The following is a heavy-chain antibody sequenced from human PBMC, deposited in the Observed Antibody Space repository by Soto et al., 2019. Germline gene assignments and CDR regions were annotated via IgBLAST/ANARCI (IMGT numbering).Heavy chain of an antibody. CDR2: IYYSGST. CDR3: ARERIQLWSYYYYYGMDV. Sequence: SETLSLTCTVSGGSISSGGYYWSWIRQHPGKGLEWIGYIYYSGSTYYNPSLKSRVTISVDTSKNQFSLKLSSVTAADTAVYYCARERIQLWSYYYYYGMDVWGQGTTVTVSS. J-gene: IGHJ6*02. D-gene: IGHD5-18*01. V-gene: IGHV4-31*03. CDR1: GGSISSGGYY.